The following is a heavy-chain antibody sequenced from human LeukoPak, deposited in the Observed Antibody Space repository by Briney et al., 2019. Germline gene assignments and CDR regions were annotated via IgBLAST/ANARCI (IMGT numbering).Heavy chain of an antibody. CDR3: ARDRGSYYDSSGYIGPLDY. D-gene: IGHD3-22*01. V-gene: IGHV4-4*07. CDR1: GGSISSYY. Sequence: SETLSLTCTVSGGSISSYYWSWIRQPAGKGLEWIGRIYASGSTNYNPSLKSRVTMSVDTSKNQFSLKLSSVTAADTAVYYCARDRGSYYDSSGYIGPLDYWGQGTLVTVSS. J-gene: IGHJ4*02. CDR2: IYASGST.